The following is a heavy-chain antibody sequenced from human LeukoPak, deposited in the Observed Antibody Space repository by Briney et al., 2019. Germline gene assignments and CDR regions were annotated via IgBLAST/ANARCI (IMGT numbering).Heavy chain of an antibody. CDR3: ARGDVGVRGYYFDY. D-gene: IGHD3-10*01. CDR1: GYTFTGYY. Sequence: ASVKVSCKASGYTFTGYYMHWVRQAPGQGLEWMGWINPNSGGTNYAQKFQGRVTMTRDTSISTAYMELSRLRSDDTAVYYCARGDVGVRGYYFDYWGQGTLVTVSS. CDR2: INPNSGGT. J-gene: IGHJ4*02. V-gene: IGHV1-2*02.